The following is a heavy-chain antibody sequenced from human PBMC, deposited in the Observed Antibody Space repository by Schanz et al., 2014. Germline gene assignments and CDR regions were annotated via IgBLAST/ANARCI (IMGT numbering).Heavy chain of an antibody. Sequence: QVQLVESGGGVVQPGRSLRLSCVASGFTFISYDIHWVRQAPGKGLEWVAVIWYNGSNKYYADSVRGRFTISRDNSKNTLYLQMNSLRAEDTALYYFARDQYYFGSGNPFDIWGQGTMVTVSS. CDR1: GFTFISYD. V-gene: IGHV3-33*01. D-gene: IGHD3-10*01. CDR3: ARDQYYFGSGNPFDI. J-gene: IGHJ3*02. CDR2: IWYNGSNK.